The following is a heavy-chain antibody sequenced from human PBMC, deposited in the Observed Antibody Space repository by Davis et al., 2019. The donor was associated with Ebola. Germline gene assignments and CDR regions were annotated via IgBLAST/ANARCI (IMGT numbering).Heavy chain of an antibody. CDR2: IIPMLHTT. CDR1: GGTLNSYA. J-gene: IGHJ3*01. V-gene: IGHV1-69*13. Sequence: AASVKVSCKASGGTLNSYAITWVRQAPGQGLEWMGGIIPMLHTTNYAQKFQGRVTITAGDSTGTADMELSSLRSEDTAVYYCARAKGIAVAWGPFDVWGQGTTVVVSS. CDR3: ARAKGIAVAWGPFDV. D-gene: IGHD6-19*01.